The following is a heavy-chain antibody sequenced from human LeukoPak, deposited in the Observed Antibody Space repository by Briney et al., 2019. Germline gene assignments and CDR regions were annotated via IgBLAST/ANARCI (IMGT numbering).Heavy chain of an antibody. J-gene: IGHJ6*03. V-gene: IGHV4-4*09. CDR2: IYSSGNT. CDR1: GDSFSAYY. CDR3: AIHTNIDISSFMDV. Sequence: SETLSLTCTVSGDSFSAYYWSWIRQPPGRGLEWIGYIYSSGNTNYNPSLKSRVTISVGTSKKRHSLKLTSVTAADTAVYYCAIHTNIDISSFMDVWGKGTTVTVSS. D-gene: IGHD2-8*01.